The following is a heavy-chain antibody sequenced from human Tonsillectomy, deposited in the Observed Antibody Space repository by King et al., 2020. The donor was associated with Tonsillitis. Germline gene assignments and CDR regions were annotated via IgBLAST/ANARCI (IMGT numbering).Heavy chain of an antibody. CDR3: ARDQITMIRGGIHSYYGMDV. D-gene: IGHD3-10*01. Sequence: QLQESGPGLVKPSETLSLTCTVSGGSISSYYWSWVRQSPGKGLEWIGYIYYSGSTNYNPSLKSRVTISVDTSKNQFSLKLSSLTAADTAVYYCARDQITMIRGGIHSYYGMDVWGQGTTVTVSS. CDR1: GGSISSYY. J-gene: IGHJ6*02. V-gene: IGHV4-59*01. CDR2: IYYSGST.